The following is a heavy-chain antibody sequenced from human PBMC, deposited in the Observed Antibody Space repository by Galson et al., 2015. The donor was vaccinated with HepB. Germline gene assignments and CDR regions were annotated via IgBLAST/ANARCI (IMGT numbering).Heavy chain of an antibody. CDR1: GFIFSNAW. CDR2: IKSETDGGTI. J-gene: IGHJ4*02. D-gene: IGHD3-3*01. V-gene: IGHV3-15*01. CDR3: TTVPSKDYDFWSSYYTDLTDY. Sequence: SLRLSCAASGFIFSNAWMSWVRQAPGKGLEWVGRIKSETDGGTIDYAAPVKGRFTISRDDSKNTLYLQMNSLKTEDTAIYYCTTVPSKDYDFWSSYYTDLTDYWGQGTQVTVSS.